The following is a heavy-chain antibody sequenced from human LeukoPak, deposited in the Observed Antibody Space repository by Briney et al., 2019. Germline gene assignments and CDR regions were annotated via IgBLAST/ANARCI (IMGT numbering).Heavy chain of an antibody. CDR3: AKDRGSSGWFGGRNDAFDI. CDR1: GFTFSSYW. D-gene: IGHD6-19*01. V-gene: IGHV3-7*01. J-gene: IGHJ3*02. Sequence: GGSLRLSCAASGFTFSSYWMSWVRQAPGKGLEWVANIKQDGSEKYYVDSVKGRFTISRDNAKNSLYLQMNSLRAEDTAVYYCAKDRGSSGWFGGRNDAFDIWGQGTMVTVSS. CDR2: IKQDGSEK.